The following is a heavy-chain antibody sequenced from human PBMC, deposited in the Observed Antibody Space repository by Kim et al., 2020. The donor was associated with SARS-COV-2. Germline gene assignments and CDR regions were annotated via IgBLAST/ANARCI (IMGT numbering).Heavy chain of an antibody. CDR3: AREGLLWFGELPDYYYGMAV. CDR2: ISSSSSYI. D-gene: IGHD3-10*01. J-gene: IGHJ6*04. CDR1: GFTFSSYS. Sequence: GGSLRLSCAASGFTFSSYSMNWVRQAPGKGLEWVSSISSSSSYIYYADSVKGRFTISRDNAKNSLYLQMNSLRAEDTAVYYCAREGLLWFGELPDYYYGMAVWGKGTT. V-gene: IGHV3-21*01.